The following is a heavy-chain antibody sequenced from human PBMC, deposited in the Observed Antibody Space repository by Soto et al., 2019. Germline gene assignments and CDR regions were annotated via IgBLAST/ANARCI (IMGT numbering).Heavy chain of an antibody. V-gene: IGHV4-30-2*01. Sequence: PSETLYLTCAVSGGSISSGGYSWGWIRQPPGKGLEWIGYIYHSGSTYYNPSLKSRVTISVDRSKNQFSLKLSSVAAADTAVYYCARVPDYWGQGTLVTVSS. CDR2: IYHSGST. CDR3: ARVPDY. J-gene: IGHJ4*02. CDR1: GGSISSGGYS.